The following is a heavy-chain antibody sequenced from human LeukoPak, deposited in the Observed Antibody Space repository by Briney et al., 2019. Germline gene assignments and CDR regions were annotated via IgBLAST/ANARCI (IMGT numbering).Heavy chain of an antibody. D-gene: IGHD6-13*01. CDR1: GYTFTSYG. Sequence: ASVKVSCKASGYTFTSYGINWVRQATGQGLEWMGWMNPNSGNTGYAQKFQGRVTMTRNTSISTAYMELSSLRSEDTAVYYCASRLAGYYYYYGMDVWGQGTTVTVSS. CDR2: MNPNSGNT. J-gene: IGHJ6*02. V-gene: IGHV1-8*02. CDR3: ASRLAGYYYYYGMDV.